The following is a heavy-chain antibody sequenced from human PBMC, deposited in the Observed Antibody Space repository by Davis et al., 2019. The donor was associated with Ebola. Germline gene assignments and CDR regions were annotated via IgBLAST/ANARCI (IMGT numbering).Heavy chain of an antibody. D-gene: IGHD3-22*01. CDR1: GYTFTSYY. J-gene: IGHJ5*02. CDR3: ARAITMIVVTNWFDP. V-gene: IGHV1-46*01. Sequence: AASVKVSCKASGYTFTSYYMHWVRQAPGQGLEWMGIINPSGGSTSYAQKFQGRVTMTRDTSTSTAYMELRSLRSDDTAVYYCARAITMIVVTNWFDPWGQGTLVTVSS. CDR2: INPSGGST.